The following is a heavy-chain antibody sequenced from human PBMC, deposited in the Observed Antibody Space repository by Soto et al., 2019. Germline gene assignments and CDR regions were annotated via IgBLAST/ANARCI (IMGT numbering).Heavy chain of an antibody. CDR1: GGTFSSYA. Sequence: SVKVSCKASGGTFSSYAISWVRQAPGQGLEWMGGIIPIFGTANYAQKFQGRVTITADESTSTAYMEPSSLRSEDTAVYYCARVLYYYDSSGYYSTRGFDYWGQGTLVTVSS. J-gene: IGHJ4*02. V-gene: IGHV1-69*13. CDR2: IIPIFGTA. CDR3: ARVLYYYDSSGYYSTRGFDY. D-gene: IGHD3-22*01.